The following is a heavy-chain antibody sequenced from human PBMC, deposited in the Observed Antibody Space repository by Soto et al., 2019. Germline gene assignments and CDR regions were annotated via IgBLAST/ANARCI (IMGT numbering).Heavy chain of an antibody. CDR3: ARASAGGGPDWAFDI. J-gene: IGHJ3*02. D-gene: IGHD3-9*01. CDR2: IYYSGST. CDR1: GGSISSYY. Sequence: SETLSLTCTASGGSISSYYWSWIRQPPGKGLEWIGYIYYSGSTNYNPSLKSRVTISVDTSKNQFSLKLSSVTAADTAVYYCARASAGGGPDWAFDIWGQGTMVTVSS. V-gene: IGHV4-59*01.